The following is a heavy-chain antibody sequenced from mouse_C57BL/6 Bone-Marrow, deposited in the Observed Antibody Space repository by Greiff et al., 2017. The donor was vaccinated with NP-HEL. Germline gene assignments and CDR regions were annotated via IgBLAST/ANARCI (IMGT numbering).Heavy chain of an antibody. CDR3: ARDRFLGYDYDGYFDY. CDR1: GFTFSSYA. J-gene: IGHJ2*01. CDR2: ISDGGSYT. D-gene: IGHD2-4*01. Sequence: EVMLVESGGGLVKPGGSLKLSCAASGFTFSSYAMSWVRQTPEKRLEWVATISDGGSYTYYPDNVKGRFTISRDNAKNNLYLQMSHLKSEDTAMYYCARDRFLGYDYDGYFDYWGQGTTLTVSS. V-gene: IGHV5-4*01.